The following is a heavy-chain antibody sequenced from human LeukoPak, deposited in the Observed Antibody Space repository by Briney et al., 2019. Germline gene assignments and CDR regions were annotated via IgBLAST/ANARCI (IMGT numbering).Heavy chain of an antibody. V-gene: IGHV3-20*04. CDR3: ARVAARRGYYYYYMDV. Sequence: GGSLRLPCAASGFSFDNYGMTWVRQAPGKGLEWVSGINWNGGSTGYADSVKGRFTISRDNAKNSLYLQMNSLRAEDTALYYCARVAARRGYYYYYMDVWGKGTTVTVSS. CDR2: INWNGGST. J-gene: IGHJ6*03. D-gene: IGHD6-6*01. CDR1: GFSFDNYG.